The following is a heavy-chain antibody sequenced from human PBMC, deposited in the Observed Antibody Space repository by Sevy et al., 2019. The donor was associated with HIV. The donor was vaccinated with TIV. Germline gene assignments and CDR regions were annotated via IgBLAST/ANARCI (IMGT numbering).Heavy chain of an antibody. J-gene: IGHJ5*02. CDR1: GYTFTTYG. Sequence: ASVKVSCKASGYTFTTYGISWVRQAPGQGLEWMGWIGAYNGNTNYAQKFQGRVTMTTDTSTSTAYMELRSLRSDDAAVYFCARGSLGYCSSTSCYTAERWNWFDPWGQGTLVTVSS. CDR2: IGAYNGNT. CDR3: ARGSLGYCSSTSCYTAERWNWFDP. D-gene: IGHD2-2*02. V-gene: IGHV1-18*01.